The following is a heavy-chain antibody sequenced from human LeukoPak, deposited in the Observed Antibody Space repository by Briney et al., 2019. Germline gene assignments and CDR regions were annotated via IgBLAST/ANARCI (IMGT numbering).Heavy chain of an antibody. CDR3: ARGLREFGYYCYHMDV. J-gene: IGHJ6*03. Sequence: SETLSLTCTVSGGSISSSSYYWGWIRQPPGKGLEWIGSIYYSGSTYYNPSLKSRVTISADTSKNQFSLKLGSVTAADTAVYYCARGLREFGYYCYHMDVWGKGTTVTVSS. V-gene: IGHV4-39*07. D-gene: IGHD3-10*01. CDR1: GGSISSSSYY. CDR2: IYYSGST.